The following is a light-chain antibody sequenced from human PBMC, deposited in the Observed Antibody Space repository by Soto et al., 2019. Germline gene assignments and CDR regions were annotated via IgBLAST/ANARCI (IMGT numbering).Light chain of an antibody. J-gene: IGLJ1*01. Sequence: QSVLTQPPSVSGAPGQRVTISCTGSSSNIGAGYDVHWYQQRPGTAPKLLIFGSTNRPSGVPDRFSGSKSGTSASLAITGLQAEDEGDYYCQSYDSTLSARYVFGTGTKV. CDR2: GST. CDR3: QSYDSTLSARYV. CDR1: SSNIGAGYD. V-gene: IGLV1-40*01.